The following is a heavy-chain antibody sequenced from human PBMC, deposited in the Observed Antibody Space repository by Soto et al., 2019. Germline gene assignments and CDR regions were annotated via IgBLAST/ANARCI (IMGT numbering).Heavy chain of an antibody. D-gene: IGHD1-26*01. J-gene: IGHJ4*02. Sequence: PVGSLRLSCAASGFTFSSYGMHWVRQAPGKGLEWVAVISYDGSNKYYADSVKGRFTISRDNSKNTLYLQMNSLRAEDTAVYYCAKGPSGSYYHLYYFDYWGQGTLVTVSS. CDR2: ISYDGSNK. CDR1: GFTFSSYG. V-gene: IGHV3-30*18. CDR3: AKGPSGSYYHLYYFDY.